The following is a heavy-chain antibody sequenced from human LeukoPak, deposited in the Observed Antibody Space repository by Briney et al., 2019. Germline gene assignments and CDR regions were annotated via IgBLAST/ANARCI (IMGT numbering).Heavy chain of an antibody. J-gene: IGHJ5*02. CDR1: GFTFSSYA. CDR2: VTGSSGGT. Sequence: GGSLRLSCAASGFTFSSYAMTWVRQAPGKGLEWVSAVTGSSGGTYYADSVKGRFTISRDDSKRTLYLQMNRLRVEDTAVYYCAKSGHSTSSWFDPWGQGTLVIVSS. D-gene: IGHD6-6*01. V-gene: IGHV3-23*01. CDR3: AKSGHSTSSWFDP.